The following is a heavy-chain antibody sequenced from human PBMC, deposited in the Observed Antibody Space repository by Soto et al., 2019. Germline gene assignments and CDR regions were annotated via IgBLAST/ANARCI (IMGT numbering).Heavy chain of an antibody. CDR3: ARSYKSGWYYFDY. Sequence: PGGSLRLSCAASGFTFSTYAIHWVRQAPGKGLEWAASISYDGKNKNYADSVKGRFTISRDNSKNTVYLQMNSLTAEDTALYYCARSYKSGWYYFDYWGQGTLVTVSS. D-gene: IGHD6-19*01. V-gene: IGHV3-30*04. CDR2: ISYDGKNK. CDR1: GFTFSTYA. J-gene: IGHJ4*02.